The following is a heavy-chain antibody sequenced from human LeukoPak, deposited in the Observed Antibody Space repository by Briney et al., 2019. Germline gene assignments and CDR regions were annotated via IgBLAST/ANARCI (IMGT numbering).Heavy chain of an antibody. J-gene: IGHJ4*02. CDR3: AKRHLPVETSGRDEY. Sequence: PGRSLRLSCAASGFIISSYWMHWVRQAPGKGLVWVSHINTGGSSTNYADSVRGRFTISRDNAKNTLYLEMNSLRAEDTAVYYCAKRHLPVETSGRDEYWGQGTLVTVSS. CDR2: INTGGSST. D-gene: IGHD4-23*01. V-gene: IGHV3-74*01. CDR1: GFIISSYW.